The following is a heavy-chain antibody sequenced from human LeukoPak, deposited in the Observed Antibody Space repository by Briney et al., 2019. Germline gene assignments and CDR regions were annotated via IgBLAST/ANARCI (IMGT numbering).Heavy chain of an antibody. J-gene: IGHJ6*03. Sequence: GGSLRLSCAASGFTVSSNYMSWVRQAPGKGLEWVSVIYSGGSTYYADSVKGRFTISRDNSKNTLYLQMNSLRAEDTAVYYCARDPYSGSYGNYYYYFMDVWGKGTTVTISS. CDR3: ARDPYSGSYGNYYYYFMDV. CDR2: IYSGGST. CDR1: GFTVSSNY. V-gene: IGHV3-66*01. D-gene: IGHD1-26*01.